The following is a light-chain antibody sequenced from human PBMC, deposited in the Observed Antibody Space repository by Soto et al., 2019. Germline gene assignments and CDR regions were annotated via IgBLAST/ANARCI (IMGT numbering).Light chain of an antibody. CDR2: LTS. CDR1: QYIGDW. V-gene: IGKV1-39*01. Sequence: DIQMTQSPSTLSASVVDRVTITCRASQYIGDWLAWYQQKPGKAPKLLIYLTSNLQSGVPSRFSGGGSGTDFTLTISSLQPEEIATYYCQKSYTVPLIVGGGTKGAIK. CDR3: QKSYTVPLI. J-gene: IGKJ4*01.